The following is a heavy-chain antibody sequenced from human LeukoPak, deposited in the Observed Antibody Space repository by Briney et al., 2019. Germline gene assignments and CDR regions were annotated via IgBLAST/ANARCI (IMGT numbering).Heavy chain of an antibody. D-gene: IGHD6-13*01. CDR3: ARVAAAGTNDAFDI. V-gene: IGHV4-4*07. CDR1: GGSISSYY. Sequence: SETLSLTCTVSGGSISSYYWSWLRQPAGKGLEWIGRFYTSGSTNYNPSLKSRVTMSVDTSKNQFSLKLSSVTAADTAVYYCARVAAAGTNDAFDIWGQGTMVTVSS. J-gene: IGHJ3*02. CDR2: FYTSGST.